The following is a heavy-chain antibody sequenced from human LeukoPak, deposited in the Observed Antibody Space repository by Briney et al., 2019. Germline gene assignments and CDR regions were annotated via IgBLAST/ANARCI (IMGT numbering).Heavy chain of an antibody. V-gene: IGHV4-34*01. CDR3: ARLGRFFDSSGYVDY. J-gene: IGHJ4*02. CDR2: INHSGST. CDR1: GGSFSGYY. D-gene: IGHD3-22*01. Sequence: PSETLSLTCAVYGGSFSGYYWSWIRQPPGKGLEWIGEINHSGSTNYNPSLKSRVTISLDTSKNHFSLRLTSVTAADTAVYYCARLGRFFDSSGYVDYWGQGSLVTVSS.